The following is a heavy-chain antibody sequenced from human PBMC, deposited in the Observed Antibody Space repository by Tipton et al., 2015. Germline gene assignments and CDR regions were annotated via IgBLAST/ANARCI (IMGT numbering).Heavy chain of an antibody. Sequence: TLSLTCTVSGDSISSSSYFWGWIRQPPGKGLEWIGSIYYSGRAYYNPSLKRRVTISVDTSKNQFSLKLTSVTAADTAVYYCACQDYYRLTRDYQTVDYWGQGPLVTVSS. J-gene: IGHJ4*02. V-gene: IGHV4-39*07. CDR1: GDSISSSSYF. D-gene: IGHD3-9*01. CDR2: IYYSGRA. CDR3: ACQDYYRLTRDYQTVDY.